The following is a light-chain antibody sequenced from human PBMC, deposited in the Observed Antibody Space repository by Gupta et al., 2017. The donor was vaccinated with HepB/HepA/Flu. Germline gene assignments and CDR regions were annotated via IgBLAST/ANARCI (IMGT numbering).Light chain of an antibody. J-gene: IGLJ3*02. CDR3: YSADSSGNHVWV. Sequence: SYELSQPPSVSVSPGQTARITCSGDALPKKYAHWYQQKSVQAPVLVIYEDSKRPAGIPERFSGSSSGTMATLTISGAQVEDDADYYFYSADSSGNHVWVFGGGTKLTVL. CDR2: EDS. V-gene: IGLV3-10*01. CDR1: ALPKKY.